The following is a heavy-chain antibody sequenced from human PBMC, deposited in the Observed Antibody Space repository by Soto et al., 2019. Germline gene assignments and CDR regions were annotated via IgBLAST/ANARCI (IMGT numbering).Heavy chain of an antibody. CDR1: GYTFTSYY. CDR3: SRGLGSGDY. D-gene: IGHD3-10*01. V-gene: IGHV1-46*03. CDR2: INPNGGST. Sequence: QVQLVQSGAEVKNPGASVTVSCRASGYTFTSYYIHWVRQAPGQGLEWMAIINPNGGSTNYAQRFQGRVTVTRDTSTSIGYMELSSLRSEDTAVYYCSRGLGSGDYWGQGTLVTASS. J-gene: IGHJ4*02.